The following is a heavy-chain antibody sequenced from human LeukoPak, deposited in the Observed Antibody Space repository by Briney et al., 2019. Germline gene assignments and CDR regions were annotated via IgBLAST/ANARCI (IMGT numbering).Heavy chain of an antibody. D-gene: IGHD4-23*01. CDR1: GFTFSSYA. J-gene: IGHJ4*02. CDR2: ISGSSDT. Sequence: GGSLRLSRAASGFTFSSYAFSWVRQAPGKGLEWVSGISGSSDTYYADSVKGRLTLSRDNSMNMLYLQMNSLRAEVTAVYYCARDYHHGNSLTTPFDYWGQGTLVTVSS. V-gene: IGHV3-23*01. CDR3: ARDYHHGNSLTTPFDY.